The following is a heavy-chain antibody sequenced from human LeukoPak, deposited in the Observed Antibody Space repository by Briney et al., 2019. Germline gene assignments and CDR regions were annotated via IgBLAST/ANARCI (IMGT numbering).Heavy chain of an antibody. D-gene: IGHD6-6*01. CDR2: IYTSEST. CDR3: ARYSSSSAGWFDP. Sequence: PSETLSLTCTVSGGSISSYYWSWIRQPPGKGLEGLGYIYTSESTNNNPSPKSRVPISVDTSKNQFSLKLSSVTAADTAVYYCARYSSSSAGWFDPWGQGTLVTVSS. CDR1: GGSISSYY. J-gene: IGHJ5*02. V-gene: IGHV4-4*09.